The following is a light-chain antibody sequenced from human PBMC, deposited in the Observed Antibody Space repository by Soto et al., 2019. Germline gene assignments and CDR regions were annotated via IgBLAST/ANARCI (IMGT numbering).Light chain of an antibody. J-gene: IGKJ4*01. CDR1: YDISSS. CDR2: DAS. CDR3: HHYDKPPPLT. V-gene: IGKV1-33*01. Sequence: DIQLTQSPSFLSASVEDRVTISCRASYDISSSLAWYQQKPGKAPKLLNYDASNLATGVPSRFSGSGSRTDFTFTISSLHSEDIAIYYSHHYDKPPPLTFGGGTKVEIK.